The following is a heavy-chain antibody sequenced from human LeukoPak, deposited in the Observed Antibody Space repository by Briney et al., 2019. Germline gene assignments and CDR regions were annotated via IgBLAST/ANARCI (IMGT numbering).Heavy chain of an antibody. CDR3: AGYDSSGYLDY. J-gene: IGHJ4*02. V-gene: IGHV4-30-4*08. CDR1: GGSISSGDYY. CDR2: IYYSGST. D-gene: IGHD3-22*01. Sequence: SQTLSLTCTVSGGSISSGDYYWSWIRQPPGKGREWIGYIYYSGSTYYNPSLKSRVTISVDTSKNQFSLKLSSVTAADTAVYYCAGYDSSGYLDYWGQGTLVTVSS.